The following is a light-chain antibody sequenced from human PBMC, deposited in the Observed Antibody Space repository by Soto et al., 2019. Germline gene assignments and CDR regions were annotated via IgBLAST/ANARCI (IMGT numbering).Light chain of an antibody. CDR1: QVIGSRY. CDR2: DAS. Sequence: EIVMTQSPGTLSLSPGERATISCRASQVIGSRYLAWYHQKSGQAPRLLIYDASKRATGIPARFSGSGSGTDFTLTISGLEPEDFVVYYCQQRANWPTLTFGGGTKVDIK. J-gene: IGKJ4*01. V-gene: IGKV3-11*01. CDR3: QQRANWPTLT.